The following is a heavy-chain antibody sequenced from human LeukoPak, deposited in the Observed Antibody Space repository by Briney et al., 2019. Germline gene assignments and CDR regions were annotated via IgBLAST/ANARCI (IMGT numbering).Heavy chain of an antibody. CDR1: GFSLSNTGVA. D-gene: IGHD3-10*01. Sequence: SGPTLVKPTQTLTLTCNFSGFSLSNTGVAVGWIRQSPGKALEWLAVAYWNNDKSYSPSLKSRLTITKDTSKNQVVLKMTNVDPVDTATYYCAHKGRGSGSYTMWGQGTLVTVSS. V-gene: IGHV2-5*01. CDR2: AYWNNDK. J-gene: IGHJ4*02. CDR3: AHKGRGSGSYTM.